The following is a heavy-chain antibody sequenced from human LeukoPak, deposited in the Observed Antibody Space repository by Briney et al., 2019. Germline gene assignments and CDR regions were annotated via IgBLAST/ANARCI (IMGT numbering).Heavy chain of an antibody. CDR1: GGTFSSYA. CDR2: IIPIFGTA. J-gene: IGHJ3*02. D-gene: IGHD3-3*01. CDR3: ARGEWLFPTAPRVSFDI. V-gene: IGHV1-69*05. Sequence: SLKVSCKASGGTFSSYAISWVRQAPGQGLEWMGGIIPIFGTANYAQKFQGRVTITTDESTSTAYMELSSLRSEDTAVYYCARGEWLFPTAPRVSFDIWGQGTMVTVSS.